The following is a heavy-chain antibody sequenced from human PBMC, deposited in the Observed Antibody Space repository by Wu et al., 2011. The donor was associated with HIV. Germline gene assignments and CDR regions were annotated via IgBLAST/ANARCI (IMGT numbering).Heavy chain of an antibody. CDR3: ARDRLWFGELRLDS. V-gene: IGHV1-2*02. J-gene: IGHJ4*02. Sequence: KVSCTASGYTFSGYYMNWVRQAPGQGLEWMGWINPDSGDTKFAQKFQGRVTMTRDTSTSTAYMELNSLRSEDTAVYYCARDRLWFGELRLDSWGQGTLVTVSA. D-gene: IGHD3-10*01. CDR1: GYTFSGYY. CDR2: INPDSGDT.